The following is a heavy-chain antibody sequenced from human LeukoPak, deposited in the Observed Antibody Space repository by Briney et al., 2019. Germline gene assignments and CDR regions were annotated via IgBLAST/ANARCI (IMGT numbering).Heavy chain of an antibody. CDR1: GFTFSSYG. J-gene: IGHJ6*03. Sequence: PGGSLRLSCAASGFTFSSYGMSWVRQAPGKGLEWVSAISPSGRNTYYADSVKGRFIISRDNPKNMLYLQMSSLRAEDTAVYYCAKGGSDSSGYYSLYYYYYMDVWGKGTTVTISS. CDR3: AKGGSDSSGYYSLYYYYYMDV. V-gene: IGHV3-23*01. D-gene: IGHD3-22*01. CDR2: ISPSGRNT.